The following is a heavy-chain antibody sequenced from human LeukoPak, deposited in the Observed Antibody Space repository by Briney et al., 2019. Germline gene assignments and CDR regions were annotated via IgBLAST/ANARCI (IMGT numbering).Heavy chain of an antibody. J-gene: IGHJ3*01. D-gene: IGHD3-3*01. CDR3: AKDIPGWTFDV. CDR2: IDGGRDNT. V-gene: IGHV3-23*01. CDR1: GFTLSNNA. Sequence: GGSLRLSCAASGFTLSNNAMAWVRQAPGKGLEWVSGIDGGRDNTHYADSVKGRFTISRDSSKNALYLQMNSLRVEDTAVYYCAKDIPGWTFDVWGQGTLVTVS.